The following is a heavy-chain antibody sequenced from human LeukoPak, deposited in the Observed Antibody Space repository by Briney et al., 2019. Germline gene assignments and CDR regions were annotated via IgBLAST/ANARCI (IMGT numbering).Heavy chain of an antibody. D-gene: IGHD3-3*01. CDR3: ARIAYDALDSYYYGMDV. CDR1: GGSISSGPYY. Sequence: SETLSLTCTVSGGSISSGPYYWIWIRLHPGKGLEWIGYITYSGNTYYYPALNSRVTVSLDTSKTQFSLKLSSVTAADTAVYYCARIAYDALDSYYYGMDVWGQGTRSPSP. J-gene: IGHJ6*02. V-gene: IGHV4-31*03. CDR2: ITYSGNT.